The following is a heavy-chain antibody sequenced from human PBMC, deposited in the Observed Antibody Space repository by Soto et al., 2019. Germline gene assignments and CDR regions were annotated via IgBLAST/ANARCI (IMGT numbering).Heavy chain of an antibody. Sequence: GGSLRLSCAASGFTFSSYDMHWVRQATGKGLEWVSAIGTAGDTYYPGSVKGRFTISRENAKNSLYLQMNSLRAGDTAVYYCARAYFPDAFDIWGQGTMVTVSS. D-gene: IGHD3-9*01. J-gene: IGHJ3*02. V-gene: IGHV3-13*01. CDR3: ARAYFPDAFDI. CDR1: GFTFSSYD. CDR2: IGTAGDT.